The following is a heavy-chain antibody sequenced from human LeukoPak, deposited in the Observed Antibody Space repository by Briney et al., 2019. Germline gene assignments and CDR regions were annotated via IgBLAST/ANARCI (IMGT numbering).Heavy chain of an antibody. D-gene: IGHD5-12*01. CDR1: GFTFSSYG. Sequence: GGSLRLSCAASGFTFSSYGMHWVRQAPGKGLEWVAVIWYDGSNKYYADSVKGRFTISKDNSKNTLYLQMNSLRAEDTAVYYCARESGGVATIDYWGQGTLVTVSS. CDR2: IWYDGSNK. CDR3: ARESGGVATIDY. J-gene: IGHJ4*02. V-gene: IGHV3-33*01.